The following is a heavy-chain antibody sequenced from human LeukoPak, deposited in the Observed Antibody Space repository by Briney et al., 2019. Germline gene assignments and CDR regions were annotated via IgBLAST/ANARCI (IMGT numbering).Heavy chain of an antibody. CDR1: GFTFSNYW. CDR2: IRGSGGSST. J-gene: IGHJ6*02. V-gene: IGHV3-23*01. CDR3: AKADCGDDCYPSYYYYAMDV. D-gene: IGHD2-21*02. Sequence: GGSLRLSCAASGFTFSNYWMTWVRQAPGKGLEWVSAIRGSGGSSTYYTDSVKGRFTISRDNSKNTLYLQMSSLRAEDTALYYCAKADCGDDCYPSYYYYAMDVWGQGTTVTVSS.